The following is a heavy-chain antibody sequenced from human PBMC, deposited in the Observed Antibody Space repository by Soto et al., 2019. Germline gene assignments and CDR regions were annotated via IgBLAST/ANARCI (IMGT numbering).Heavy chain of an antibody. CDR2: ISVYNGNT. J-gene: IGHJ6*02. CDR3: ARDPYLEARPWYGLDV. Sequence: ASVKVSCKASGYTFTSYGISWVRQAPGQGLEWMGWISVYNGNTNYAQKFQGRVTMTTDTSTSTAYMELRSLRSDDTAVYYCARDPYLEARPWYGLDVWGQGTTVTVSS. D-gene: IGHD6-6*01. V-gene: IGHV1-18*01. CDR1: GYTFTSYG.